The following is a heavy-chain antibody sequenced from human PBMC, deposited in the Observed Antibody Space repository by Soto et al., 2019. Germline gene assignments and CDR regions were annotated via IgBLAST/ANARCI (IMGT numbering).Heavy chain of an antibody. CDR2: ISYDGSNK. CDR3: ARTPSRVLIAVAGILDY. J-gene: IGHJ4*02. V-gene: IGHV3-30-3*01. Sequence: QVQLVESGRGVVQPGRSLRLSCAASGFTFSSYAMHWVRQAPGKGLEWVAVISYDGSNKYYADSVKGRFTISRDNSKNTLYLQMNSLRAEDTAVYYCARTPSRVLIAVAGILDYWGQGTLVTVSS. CDR1: GFTFSSYA. D-gene: IGHD6-19*01.